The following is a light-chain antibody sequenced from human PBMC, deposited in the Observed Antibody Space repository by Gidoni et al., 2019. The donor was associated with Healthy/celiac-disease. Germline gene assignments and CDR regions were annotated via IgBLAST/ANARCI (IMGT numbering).Light chain of an antibody. J-gene: IGKJ2*01. Sequence: DIVMTQSPLSLPVTPGEPASISCRSSQSLLHSKGYNYLDWYLQKPGQSQQLLIYLGSNRASGVPYRFSGSGSGTDFTLKISRVEIEDVGFYYCMQALQNSYTFGQGTKLEIK. CDR1: QSLLHSKGYNY. CDR3: MQALQNSYT. CDR2: LGS. V-gene: IGKV2-28*01.